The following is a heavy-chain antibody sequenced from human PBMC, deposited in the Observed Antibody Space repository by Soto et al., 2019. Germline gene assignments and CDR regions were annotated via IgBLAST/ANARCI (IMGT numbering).Heavy chain of an antibody. CDR3: AKLPYFDFWSGYYHY. D-gene: IGHD3-3*01. V-gene: IGHV3-23*01. CDR2: ISGSGDST. Sequence: EVQLLESGGGLVQPGGSLRLSCAASGFTFSSYAMSWVRQAPGKGLEWVSAISGSGDSTYYADSVKGRFTISRDNSKNTLYLQMNSLRAEDTALYYCAKLPYFDFWSGYYHYWGQGTLVTVSS. CDR1: GFTFSSYA. J-gene: IGHJ4*02.